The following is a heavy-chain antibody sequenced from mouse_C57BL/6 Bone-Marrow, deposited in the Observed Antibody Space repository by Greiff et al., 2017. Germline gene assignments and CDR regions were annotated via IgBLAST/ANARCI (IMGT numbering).Heavy chain of an antibody. CDR1: GYTFTSYW. J-gene: IGHJ1*03. Sequence: QVQLQQPGAELVRPGTSVKLSCKASGYTFTSYWMHWVKQRPGQGLEWIGVIDPSDSYTNYNQKFKGKATLTVDTSSSTAYMQLSSLTSEDSAVYDCARFTTVGYFDVWGTGTTVTVSS. CDR3: ARFTTVGYFDV. CDR2: IDPSDSYT. D-gene: IGHD1-1*01. V-gene: IGHV1-59*01.